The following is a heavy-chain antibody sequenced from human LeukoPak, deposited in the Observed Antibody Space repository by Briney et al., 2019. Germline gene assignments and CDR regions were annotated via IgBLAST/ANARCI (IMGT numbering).Heavy chain of an antibody. Sequence: PGGSLRLSCAASGFTFSSYWMHWVRQAPGKGLVWVSRINSDGSSTSYADSVKGRFTISRDNAKNTLYLQMNSLRAEDTAVYYCARSGIVVVPAARYYYYYGMDVWGQGTTVTASS. CDR1: GFTFSSYW. CDR2: INSDGSST. CDR3: ARSGIVVVPAARYYYYYGMDV. V-gene: IGHV3-74*01. D-gene: IGHD2-2*01. J-gene: IGHJ6*02.